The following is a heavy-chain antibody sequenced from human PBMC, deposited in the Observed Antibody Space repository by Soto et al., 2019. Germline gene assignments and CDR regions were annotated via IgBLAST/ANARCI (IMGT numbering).Heavy chain of an antibody. V-gene: IGHV1-3*01. CDR3: ARGGYYDSSGSRNYHYYGMNV. D-gene: IGHD3-22*01. CDR1: GYTFTSYA. Sequence: ASVKVSCKASGYTFTSYAMHWVLQAPGQRLEWMGWINAGNGNTKYSQKFQGRVTITRDTSASTAYMELRSLRSDDTAMYYCARGGYYDSSGSRNYHYYGMNVWGQGTTVTVSS. J-gene: IGHJ6*02. CDR2: INAGNGNT.